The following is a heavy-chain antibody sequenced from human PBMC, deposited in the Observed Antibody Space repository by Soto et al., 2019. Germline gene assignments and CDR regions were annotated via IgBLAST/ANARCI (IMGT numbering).Heavy chain of an antibody. CDR1: GFTFSSYG. CDR3: AKIEGPPDKGIAVAGSDWYFDL. Sequence: GGSLRLSCAASGFTFSSYGMHWVRQAPGKGLEWVAVISYDGSNKYYADSVKGRFTISRDNSKNTLYLQMNSLRAEDTAVYYCAKIEGPPDKGIAVAGSDWYFDLWGRGTLVTVSS. J-gene: IGHJ2*01. V-gene: IGHV3-30*18. CDR2: ISYDGSNK. D-gene: IGHD6-19*01.